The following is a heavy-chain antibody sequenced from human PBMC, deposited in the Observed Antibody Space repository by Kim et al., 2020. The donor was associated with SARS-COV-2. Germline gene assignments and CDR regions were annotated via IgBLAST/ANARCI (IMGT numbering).Heavy chain of an antibody. D-gene: IGHD5-12*01. V-gene: IGHV3-21*01. CDR2: IRSSSSYI. CDR1: GFTFSSYS. J-gene: IGHJ4*02. CDR3: AREFAGHSGYAHLDY. Sequence: GGSLRLSCAASGFTFSSYSMNWVRQAPGKGLEWVSSIRSSSSYIYYADSVKGRFTISRDNSKNSLYLQMNSLRAEDTAVYYCAREFAGHSGYAHLDYWGQGTLVTVSS.